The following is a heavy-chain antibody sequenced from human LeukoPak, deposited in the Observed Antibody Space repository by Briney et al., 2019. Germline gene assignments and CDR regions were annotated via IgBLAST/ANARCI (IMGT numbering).Heavy chain of an antibody. D-gene: IGHD3-22*01. CDR1: GYTFTVYY. CDR2: INPNSGGT. J-gene: IGHJ4*02. CDR3: ARDLYYYDSSGYLPFDY. V-gene: IGHV1-2*02. Sequence: ASVTVSCTASGYTFTVYYMHWVRQAPGQGLEWMGWINPNSGGTNYAQKFQGRVTMTRDTAISTAYMELSRLRSDDTAVYYCARDLYYYDSSGYLPFDYWGQGTLVTVSS.